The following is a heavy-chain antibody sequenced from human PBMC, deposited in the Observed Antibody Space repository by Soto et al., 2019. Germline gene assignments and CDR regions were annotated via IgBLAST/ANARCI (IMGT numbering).Heavy chain of an antibody. CDR2: IYYSGST. CDR1: GGSISSYY. Sequence: SETLSLTCTVSGGSISSYYWCCIRQPPGKGLEWIGYIYYSGSTNYNPSLKSRVTISVDTSKNQFSLKLSSVTAADTAVYYCAREVADAPYYFDYWGQGTLVTVSS. J-gene: IGHJ4*02. V-gene: IGHV4-59*01. CDR3: AREVADAPYYFDY. D-gene: IGHD2-2*01.